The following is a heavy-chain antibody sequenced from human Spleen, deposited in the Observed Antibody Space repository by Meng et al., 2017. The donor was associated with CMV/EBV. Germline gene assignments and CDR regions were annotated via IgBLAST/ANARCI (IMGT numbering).Heavy chain of an antibody. J-gene: IGHJ4*02. CDR2: ISFDGIRE. Sequence: GESLKISCAASGFMFSAYHIHWVRQAPGKGLEWVEFISFDGIREYYADSVQGRFAVSRDNSENTVYLHMNTLRGEDTAVYYCVKESPDTYRLDYWGQGTLVTVSS. D-gene: IGHD1-14*01. V-gene: IGHV3-30*02. CDR3: VKESPDTYRLDY. CDR1: GFMFSAYH.